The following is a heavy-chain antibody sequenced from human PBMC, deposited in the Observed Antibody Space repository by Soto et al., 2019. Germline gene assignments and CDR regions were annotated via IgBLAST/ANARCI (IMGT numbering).Heavy chain of an antibody. J-gene: IGHJ4*02. Sequence: ASVKVSCKASGYTFSSYYIHWVRQAPGQGLERMGIIYPSGGTITYAQKFQGRVIMTSDTSTSTVYMELSSLRSEDTDMYYCARGGSSCSGGTCYFFVYWGQGTLVTVSS. CDR2: IYPSGGTI. D-gene: IGHD2-15*01. CDR3: ARGGSSCSGGTCYFFVY. CDR1: GYTFSSYY. V-gene: IGHV1-46*01.